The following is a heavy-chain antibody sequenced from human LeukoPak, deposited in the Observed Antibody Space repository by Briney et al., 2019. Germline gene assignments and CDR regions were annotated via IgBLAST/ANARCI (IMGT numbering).Heavy chain of an antibody. D-gene: IGHD3-16*01. Sequence: PSETLSLTCTVSGGSISSYYWSWIRQPAGKGLEWIGRIYGRGNTKYNPSLTSRVTMSVDTSKNQLSLKLSSVTAADTAVYYCARDRSLGELTTESPSFDHWGQGTLVTVSS. J-gene: IGHJ4*02. CDR2: IYGRGNT. CDR3: ARDRSLGELTTESPSFDH. CDR1: GGSISSYY. V-gene: IGHV4-4*07.